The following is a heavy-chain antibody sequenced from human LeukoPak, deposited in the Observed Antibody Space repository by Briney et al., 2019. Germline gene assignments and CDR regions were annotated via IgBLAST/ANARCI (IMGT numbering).Heavy chain of an antibody. D-gene: IGHD3-10*01. CDR2: ISSSSSTI. CDR1: GFTFSSYS. CDR3: AKDHGSGSYNRYDYFDY. V-gene: IGHV3-48*04. Sequence: GGSLRLSCAASGFTFSSYSMNWVRQAPGKGLEWVSYISSSSSTIYYADSVKGRFTISRDNSKNTLYLQMNSLKPEDTAVYYCAKDHGSGSYNRYDYFDYWGQGTLVTVSS. J-gene: IGHJ4*02.